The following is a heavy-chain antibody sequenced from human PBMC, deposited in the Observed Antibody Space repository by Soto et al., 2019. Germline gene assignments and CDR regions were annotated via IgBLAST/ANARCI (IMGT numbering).Heavy chain of an antibody. J-gene: IGHJ6*02. Sequence: LKISCAGPGFTFSSYGMHWVRQAPGKGLEWVAVIWMDGKEKYYADSVKGRFTISRDNSKNTLYLQMNSLRAEDTAVYYCARDAIVAADYYGMDVWGQGTTVTVSS. D-gene: IGHD5-12*01. CDR2: IWMDGKEK. CDR3: ARDAIVAADYYGMDV. V-gene: IGHV3-33*01. CDR1: GFTFSSYG.